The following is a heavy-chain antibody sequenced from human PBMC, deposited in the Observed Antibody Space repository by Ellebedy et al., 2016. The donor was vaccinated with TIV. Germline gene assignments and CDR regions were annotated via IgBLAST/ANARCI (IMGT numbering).Heavy chain of an antibody. CDR2: ITGSSTTI. J-gene: IGHJ4*02. Sequence: GGSLRLXCAASGITFSPHSMNWVRQAPGKGLEWVAYITGSSTTIHYADSVQGRFTISRDNAKNSLSLQMNSLRADDTAVYYCASGRSSGSYFEDWGQGTLVTVSS. CDR3: ASGRSSGSYFED. CDR1: GITFSPHS. D-gene: IGHD3-10*01. V-gene: IGHV3-48*04.